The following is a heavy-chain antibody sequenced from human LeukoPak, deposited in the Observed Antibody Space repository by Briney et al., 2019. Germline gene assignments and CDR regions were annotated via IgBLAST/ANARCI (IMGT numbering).Heavy chain of an antibody. CDR1: GYSISSGYY. D-gene: IGHD3-22*01. CDR2: IYHSGST. V-gene: IGHV4-38-2*02. CDR3: ARDRIYDSSGYYYRPAYNWFDP. J-gene: IGHJ5*02. Sequence: PSETLSLTCTVSGYSISSGYYWGWSRPPPEKRQEWIGVIYHSGSTYYNPSLKSRVTISVDTSKNQFSLKLSSVTAADTAVYYCARDRIYDSSGYYYRPAYNWFDPWGQGTLVTVSS.